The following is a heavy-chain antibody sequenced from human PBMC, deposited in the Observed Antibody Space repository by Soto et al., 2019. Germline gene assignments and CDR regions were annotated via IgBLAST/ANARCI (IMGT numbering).Heavy chain of an antibody. V-gene: IGHV1-69*08. CDR3: ARDHQDIVVVVAAPTWFDP. Sequence: QVQLVQSGAEVKKPGSSVKVSCKASGGTFSSYTISWVRQAPGQGLEWMGRIIPILGIANYAQKFQGRVTITADKATSTAYMELSSLGSEDTAVYYCARDHQDIVVVVAAPTWFDPWGQGTLVTVSS. CDR1: GGTFSSYT. J-gene: IGHJ5*02. D-gene: IGHD2-15*01. CDR2: IIPILGIA.